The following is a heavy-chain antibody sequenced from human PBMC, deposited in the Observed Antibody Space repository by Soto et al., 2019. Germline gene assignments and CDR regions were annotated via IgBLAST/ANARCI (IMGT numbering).Heavy chain of an antibody. CDR2: ISHDGNNK. CDR1: GFTFSSYV. CDR3: AKGGPDCASTTCYLLVAFDI. Sequence: QVQLVQSGGGVVQPGRSLRLSCAASGFTFSSYVTHWVRQAPDKGLEWVAVISHDGNNKYYADSVKGRFTISRDNSKNTLYLQMNSLTTEDTAVYYCAKGGPDCASTTCYLLVAFDIWGQGTMVTVSS. V-gene: IGHV3-30*18. J-gene: IGHJ3*02. D-gene: IGHD2-2*01.